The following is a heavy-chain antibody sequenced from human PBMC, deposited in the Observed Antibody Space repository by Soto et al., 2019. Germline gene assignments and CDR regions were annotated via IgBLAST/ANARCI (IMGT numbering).Heavy chain of an antibody. V-gene: IGHV1-2*02. CDR1: GYTFTGYY. CDR3: AREAYLDTYYFDY. CDR2: INPNSGGT. J-gene: IGHJ4*02. D-gene: IGHD2-2*02. Sequence: GASVKVSCKASGYTFTGYYMHWVRQAPGQGLEWMGWINPNSGGTNYAQKFQGRVTMTRDTSISTAYMELSRLRSDDTAVYYCAREAYLDTYYFDYWGQGTLVTVSS.